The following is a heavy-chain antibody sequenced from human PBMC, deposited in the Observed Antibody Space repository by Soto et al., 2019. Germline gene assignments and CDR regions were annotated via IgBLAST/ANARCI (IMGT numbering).Heavy chain of an antibody. CDR3: TRANWYSEY. CDR2: IYYSGNT. CDR1: GGSSISSNW. V-gene: IGHV4-28*01. J-gene: IGHJ4*02. Sequence: PLETLPLTCAVSGGSSISSNWWCWIRQPPGKGLEWIGYIYYSGNTNYNPPLKSRVTMSVDTSKNQISLKLSSVTAADTAVYYCTRANWYSEYWGQGTLLTVSS. D-gene: IGHD7-27*01.